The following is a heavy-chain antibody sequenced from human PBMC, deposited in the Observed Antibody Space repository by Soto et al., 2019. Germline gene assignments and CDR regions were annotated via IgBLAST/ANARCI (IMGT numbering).Heavy chain of an antibody. J-gene: IGHJ4*02. V-gene: IGHV3-74*01. CDR1: GFTFSSYW. Sequence: EVQLVESGGGLVQPGESLTLSCAASGFTFSSYWMHWVRQAPGKGLVWVSRIKSDGSGTYYADSVKGRLTISRDNARNTLDLQMNSLRVEDTAVYFRARVDGDHYDGNAYLGWHWGQGALVTVSS. D-gene: IGHD3-22*01. CDR3: ARVDGDHYDGNAYLGWH. CDR2: IKSDGSGT.